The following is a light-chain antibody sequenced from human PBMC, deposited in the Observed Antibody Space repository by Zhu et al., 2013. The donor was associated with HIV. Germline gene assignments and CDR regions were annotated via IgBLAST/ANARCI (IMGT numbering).Light chain of an antibody. V-gene: IGKV3-20*01. J-gene: IGKJ1*01. CDR1: QTIRNNY. CDR3: QEYATSST. CDR2: LAS. Sequence: EFVLVQSPGTLSLSPGERATLSCRASQTIRNNYLAWYQQKPGQSPRLLIYLASTRATGIPDRFSGSGSGTDFTLTISRLEPEDFAVYYCQEYATSSTFGQGTKVEIK.